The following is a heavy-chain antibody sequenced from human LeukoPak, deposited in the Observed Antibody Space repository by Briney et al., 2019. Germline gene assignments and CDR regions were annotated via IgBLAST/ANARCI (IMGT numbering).Heavy chain of an antibody. CDR2: IRSKAKGGTT. J-gene: IGHJ4*02. Sequence: GGSLRLSCTASGFTFGDYAMSWVRQAPGKGLEWVGFIRSKAKGGTTQYAASVEGRFTVSRDDSKSIVYLQMNGLKTEDSAVYCCGRDYYYDSGGYYPAMNYWGQGTLVTVSS. D-gene: IGHD3-22*01. CDR3: GRDYYYDSGGYYPAMNY. V-gene: IGHV3-49*04. CDR1: GFTFGDYA.